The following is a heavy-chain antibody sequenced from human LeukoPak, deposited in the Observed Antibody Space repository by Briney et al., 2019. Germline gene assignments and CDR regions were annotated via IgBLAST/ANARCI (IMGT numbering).Heavy chain of an antibody. J-gene: IGHJ6*02. V-gene: IGHV1-2*04. D-gene: IGHD3-22*01. CDR2: INPNSGGT. CDR1: GYTFTGYY. CDR3: ARTTYYYDSSGDGYYYYGMDV. Sequence: GASVKVSCKASGYTFTGYYMHWVRQAPGQGLEWMGWINPNSGGTNYAQKFQGWVTMTRDTSISTAYMELSRLRSDDTAVYYCARTTYYYDSSGDGYYYYGMDVWGQGTTVTVSS.